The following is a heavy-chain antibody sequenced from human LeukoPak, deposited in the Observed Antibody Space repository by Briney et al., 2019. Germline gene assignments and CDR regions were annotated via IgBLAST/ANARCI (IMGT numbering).Heavy chain of an antibody. V-gene: IGHV3-7*01. Sequence: GGSLRLSCAASGFTFSNYWMTWVRQAPGKGLEWVANIKQDGSEKYYVDSVKGRFTISRDNAKNSLYLQMNSLRAEDTAVYYCARGTRGDYDEGPFDYWGQGTLVTVSS. CDR3: ARGTRGDYDEGPFDY. D-gene: IGHD4-17*01. J-gene: IGHJ4*02. CDR1: GFTFSNYW. CDR2: IKQDGSEK.